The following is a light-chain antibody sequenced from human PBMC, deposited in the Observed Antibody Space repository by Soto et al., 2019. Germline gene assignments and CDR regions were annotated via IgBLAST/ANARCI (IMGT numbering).Light chain of an antibody. CDR2: GPS. V-gene: IGKV3-20*01. CDR3: QQYDSSPSWT. CDR1: QSVSNNF. J-gene: IGKJ1*01. Sequence: EIVLTQSLVTLSSSPWERATLSCRASQSVSNNFLAWYQHRPGQAPRLLIYGPSTRATGIPDRFSGSGSGTDFTLTISRLEPEDFAVYYCQQYDSSPSWTFGQGTKVDIK.